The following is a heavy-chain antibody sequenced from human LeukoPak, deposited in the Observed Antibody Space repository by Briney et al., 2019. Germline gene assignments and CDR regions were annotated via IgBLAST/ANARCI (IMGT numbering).Heavy chain of an antibody. D-gene: IGHD4-23*01. J-gene: IGHJ4*02. CDR3: ARPFIETPSLGALDY. V-gene: IGHV1-2*02. CDR2: INPDSGGT. CDR1: GYTYTDYY. Sequence: ASVKVSCKASGYTYTDYYMHWVRQAPGQGLEWMGWINPDSGGTNYAQNFQGRVTMTRDTSISTAYMELSRLRSDDTAVYYCARPFIETPSLGALDYWGQGTLVTVSS.